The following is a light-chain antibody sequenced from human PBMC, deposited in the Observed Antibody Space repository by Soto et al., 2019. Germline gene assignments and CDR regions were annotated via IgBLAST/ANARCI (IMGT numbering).Light chain of an antibody. J-gene: IGLJ1*01. CDR2: ENN. CDR1: SSNIGAGYE. CDR3: QSYDSRLSGYV. V-gene: IGLV1-40*01. Sequence: QAVVTQPPSVSEAPGQRVTISSTGSSSNIGAGYEAHWYQQVPGTAPKLLIYENNNRPSGVPDRFSGSKSGTSASLAITGLQAEDEAEYYCQSYDSRLSGYVFGTGTTLTVL.